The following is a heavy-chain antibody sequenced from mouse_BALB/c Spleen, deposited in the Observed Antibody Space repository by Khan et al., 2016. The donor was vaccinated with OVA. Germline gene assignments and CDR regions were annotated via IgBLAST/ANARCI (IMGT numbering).Heavy chain of an antibody. J-gene: IGHJ3*01. V-gene: IGHV1-4*01. CDR1: GYTFTHYM. CDR3: ASYYRYPAWFAY. D-gene: IGHD2-14*01. CDR2: INPSTDYA. Sequence: QVQLQQSGAELARPGASVKMSCKTSGYTFTHYMMPWVKQRPGQGPEWIGYINPSTDYANYNQKIKDKATLTADKSSSTAHMPLSSMTSEDSAVYYCASYYRYPAWFAYWGQGTLVTVSA.